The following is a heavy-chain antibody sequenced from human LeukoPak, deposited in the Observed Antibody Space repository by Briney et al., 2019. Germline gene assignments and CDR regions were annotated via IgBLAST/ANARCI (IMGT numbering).Heavy chain of an antibody. D-gene: IGHD3-3*01. Sequence: SETLSLTCTVSGDSFRSYYWSWIRQPPGKGLEWIGYIYYSGSTNYNPSLKSRVTISVDTSKNQFSLKLISVTAADTAVYYCARGRNLEWFDYWGQGTLVTVSS. CDR2: IYYSGST. CDR3: ARGRNLEWFDY. V-gene: IGHV4-59*01. J-gene: IGHJ5*01. CDR1: GDSFRSYY.